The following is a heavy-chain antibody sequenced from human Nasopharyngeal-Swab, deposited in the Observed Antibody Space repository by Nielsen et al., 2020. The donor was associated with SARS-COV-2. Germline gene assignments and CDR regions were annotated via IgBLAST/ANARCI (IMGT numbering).Heavy chain of an antibody. CDR3: ARDSYGSGSDYYYYGMDV. J-gene: IGHJ6*02. CDR1: GFTFSSYW. Sequence: GESLKISCAASGFTFSSYWMSWVRQAPGKGLEWVANIKQDGSEKYYVDSVKCRFTISRDNAKNSLYLQMNSLRAEDTAVYYCARDSYGSGSDYYYYGMDVWGQGTTVTVSS. CDR2: IKQDGSEK. D-gene: IGHD3-10*01. V-gene: IGHV3-7*01.